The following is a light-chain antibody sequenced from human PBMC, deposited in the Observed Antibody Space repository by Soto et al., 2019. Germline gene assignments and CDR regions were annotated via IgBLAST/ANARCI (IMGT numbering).Light chain of an antibody. Sequence: AIQMTKSPSSLSASVEDRVTITCRASQGIRNDLGWYQQKPGKAPNLLIYATSSLQGGVPSRFSGSGSGTDFTLTISSLQPEDFATYYCLQDNSYPLTFGGGTKVDIK. CDR3: LQDNSYPLT. J-gene: IGKJ4*01. CDR2: ATS. V-gene: IGKV1-6*01. CDR1: QGIRND.